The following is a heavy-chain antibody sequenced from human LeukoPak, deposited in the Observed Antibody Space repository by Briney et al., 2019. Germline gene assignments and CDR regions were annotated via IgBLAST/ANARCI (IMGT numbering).Heavy chain of an antibody. V-gene: IGHV4-59*01. CDR1: GGSISSYY. D-gene: IGHD6-19*01. CDR2: IYYSGST. CDR3: ARGYSSGWYYFGY. J-gene: IGHJ4*02. Sequence: SETLSLTCTVSGGSISSYYWSWIRQPPGKGLEWIGYIYYSGSTNYNPSLKSRVTISVDTSKNQFSLKLSSVTAADTAVYYCARGYSSGWYYFGYWGQGTLVTVSS.